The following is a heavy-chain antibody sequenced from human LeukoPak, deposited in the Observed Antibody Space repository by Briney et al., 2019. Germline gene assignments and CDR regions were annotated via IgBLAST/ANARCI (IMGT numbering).Heavy chain of an antibody. CDR1: GFTFSSYA. CDR2: ISGSGGST. D-gene: IGHD3-22*01. Sequence: GGSLRLSCAASGFTFSSYAMSWVRQAPGKGLEWVSAISGSGGSTYYADSVKGRFTISRDNSKNTLYLQMNSLRAEDTAVYYCAKLPYYDSSGHYYVGIDYWGQGTLVTVSS. J-gene: IGHJ4*02. V-gene: IGHV3-23*01. CDR3: AKLPYYDSSGHYYVGIDY.